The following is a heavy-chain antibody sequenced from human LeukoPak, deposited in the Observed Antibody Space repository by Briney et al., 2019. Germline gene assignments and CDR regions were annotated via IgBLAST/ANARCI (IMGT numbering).Heavy chain of an antibody. J-gene: IGHJ5*02. V-gene: IGHV4-4*07. Sequence: SETLSLTCTVSGGSISSYFWNWLRQPAGKGLEWLGRIYSSWSTNYSPSLKSRVTMSVDTSKNQFTLKLSSVTAADTAVYYCARDPSSFGGRFDPWGQGTLVAVSS. CDR2: IYSSWST. D-gene: IGHD3-10*01. CDR3: ARDPSSFGGRFDP. CDR1: GGSISSYF.